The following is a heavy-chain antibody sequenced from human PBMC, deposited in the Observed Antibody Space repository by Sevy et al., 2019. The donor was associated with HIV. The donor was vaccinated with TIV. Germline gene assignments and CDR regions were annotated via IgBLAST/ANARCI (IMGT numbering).Heavy chain of an antibody. CDR1: GFSISSNYY. D-gene: IGHD3-10*01. CDR2: IYDGGST. Sequence: SETLSLTCTVSGFSISSNYYWGWSRQPPGRGLECIGSIYDGGSTYYNPSLKSRVTISIDTSKNQFSLKLSSVTAGDTAVYYCARDYYGSGSYYEFVYWGQGTLVTVSS. J-gene: IGHJ4*02. V-gene: IGHV4-38-2*02. CDR3: ARDYYGSGSYYEFVY.